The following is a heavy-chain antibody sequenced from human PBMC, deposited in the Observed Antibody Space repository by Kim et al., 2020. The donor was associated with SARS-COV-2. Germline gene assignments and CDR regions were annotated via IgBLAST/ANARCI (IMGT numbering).Heavy chain of an antibody. Sequence: GGSLRLSCTGSGSSFQTYAMHWVRQAPGKGLEWVSGISLNSNTIGYADSVRGRFTIFRDNAKNSLHLQMNSLRPEDTAVYYCAKDLGDYEDYYHYALDVWGQGTTVTVSS. V-gene: IGHV3-9*01. CDR3: AKDLGDYEDYYHYALDV. CDR1: GSSFQTYA. D-gene: IGHD3-16*01. J-gene: IGHJ6*02. CDR2: ISLNSNTI.